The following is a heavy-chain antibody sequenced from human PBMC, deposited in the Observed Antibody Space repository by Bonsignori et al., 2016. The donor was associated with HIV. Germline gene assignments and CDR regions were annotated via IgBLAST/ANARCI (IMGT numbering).Heavy chain of an antibody. V-gene: IGHV2-5*02. CDR2: IYWDDDK. CDR3: AHSYDFWSGHKGFDP. D-gene: IGHD3-3*01. Sequence: WIRQPPGKALEWLALIYWDDDKRYSPSLKSRLTITKDTFKNQVVLTMTNMDPVDTATYYCAHSYDFWSGHKGFDPWGQGTLVTVSS. J-gene: IGHJ5*02.